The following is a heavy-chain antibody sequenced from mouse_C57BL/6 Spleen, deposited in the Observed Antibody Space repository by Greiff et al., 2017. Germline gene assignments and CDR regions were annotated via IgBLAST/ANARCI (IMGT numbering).Heavy chain of an antibody. V-gene: IGHV1-53*01. CDR2: INPSNGGT. Sequence: QVQLQQPGTELVKPGASVKLSCKASGYTFTSYWMHWVKQRPGQGLEWIGNINPSNGGTNYNEKFKSKATLAVDKSSSTAYMQLSSLTSEDSAVYYCARGITTGGYFDVWGTGTTVTVSS. D-gene: IGHD1-1*01. CDR1: GYTFTSYW. J-gene: IGHJ1*03. CDR3: ARGITTGGYFDV.